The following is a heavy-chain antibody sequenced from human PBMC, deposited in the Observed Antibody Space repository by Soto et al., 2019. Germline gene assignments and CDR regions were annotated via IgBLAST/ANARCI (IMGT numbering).Heavy chain of an antibody. CDR3: ARDVPRYCRSTSCPSLEDY. CDR2: IKQDGSEK. D-gene: IGHD2-2*01. V-gene: IGHV3-7*01. CDR1: GFTFSSYW. J-gene: IGHJ4*02. Sequence: EVQLVESGGGLVQPGGSLRLSCAASGFTFSSYWMSWVRQAPGKGLEWVANIKQDGSEKYYVDSVKGRFTISRDNAKNSLYLQMNSLRAEDTAVYYCARDVPRYCRSTSCPSLEDYWGQGTLVTVSS.